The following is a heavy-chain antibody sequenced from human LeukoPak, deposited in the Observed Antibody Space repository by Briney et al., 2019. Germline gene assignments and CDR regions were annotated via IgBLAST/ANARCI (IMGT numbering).Heavy chain of an antibody. J-gene: IGHJ4*02. V-gene: IGHV4-30-4*01. CDR3: ARDHYDILTGYSPLGY. CDR2: IYYSGST. D-gene: IGHD3-9*01. CDR1: GGSISSGDYY. Sequence: TSETLSLTCTVSGGSISSGDYYRSWIRQPPGKGLEWIGYIYYSGSTYYNPSLKSRVTISVDTSKNQFSLKLSSVTAADTAVYYCARDHYDILTGYSPLGYWGQGTLVTVSS.